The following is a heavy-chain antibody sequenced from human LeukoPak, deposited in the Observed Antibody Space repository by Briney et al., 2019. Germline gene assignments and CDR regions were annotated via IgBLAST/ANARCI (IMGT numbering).Heavy chain of an antibody. Sequence: SETPSLTCAVYGGSFSGYYWSWIRQPPGKGLEWIGGINHSGSTNYNPSLKSRVTISVDTSKNQFSLKLSSVTAADTAVYYCARGGITGTTFDAFDIWGQGTMVTVSS. CDR1: GGSFSGYY. CDR3: ARGGITGTTFDAFDI. V-gene: IGHV4-34*01. D-gene: IGHD1-7*01. CDR2: INHSGST. J-gene: IGHJ3*02.